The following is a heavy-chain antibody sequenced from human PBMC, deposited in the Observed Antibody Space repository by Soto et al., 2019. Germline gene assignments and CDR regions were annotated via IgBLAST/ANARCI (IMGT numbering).Heavy chain of an antibody. Sequence: GASVKVFSKASGYTFTSYDINWVRQATAQGLEGMGWMNPNSANTGYAQKFQGRVTMTMNTSISTAYMELSSLRSEDTAVYYCASRTGIYCSGGSCYTHYYGMDVWGQGTTVTVCS. D-gene: IGHD2-15*01. CDR3: ASRTGIYCSGGSCYTHYYGMDV. V-gene: IGHV1-8*01. J-gene: IGHJ6*02. CDR1: GYTFTSYD. CDR2: MNPNSANT.